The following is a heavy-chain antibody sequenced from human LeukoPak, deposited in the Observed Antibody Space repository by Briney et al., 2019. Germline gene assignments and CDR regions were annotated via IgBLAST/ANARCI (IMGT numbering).Heavy chain of an antibody. Sequence: KASETLSLTCTVSGGSISSYYWSWIRQPPGKGLEWIGYIYYSGSTNYNPSLKSRVTISVDTSKNQFSLKLSSVTAADTAVYYCARDFQGAFDIWGPGTMVTVSS. CDR1: GGSISSYY. J-gene: IGHJ3*02. CDR3: ARDFQGAFDI. V-gene: IGHV4-59*01. CDR2: IYYSGST.